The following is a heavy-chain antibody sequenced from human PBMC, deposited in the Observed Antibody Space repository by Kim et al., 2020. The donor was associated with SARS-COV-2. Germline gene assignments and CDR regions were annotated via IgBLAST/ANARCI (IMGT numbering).Heavy chain of an antibody. D-gene: IGHD3-10*01. CDR1: GGSISSGGYY. CDR3: ARGTMVRGVSVLDY. Sequence: SETLSLTCTVSGGSISSGGYYWSWIRQHPGKGLEWIGYIYYSGSTYYNPSLKSRVTISVDTSKNQFSLKLSSVTAADTAVNDCARGTMVRGVSVLDYWGQGTLVTVSP. CDR2: IYYSGST. J-gene: IGHJ4*02. V-gene: IGHV4-31*03.